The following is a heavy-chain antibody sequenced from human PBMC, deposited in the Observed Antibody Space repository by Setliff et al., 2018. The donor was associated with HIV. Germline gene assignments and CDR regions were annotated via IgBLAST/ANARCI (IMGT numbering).Heavy chain of an antibody. V-gene: IGHV1-2*02. CDR3: AREFGAGIRQIVAGEFYYMDV. D-gene: IGHD5-12*01. CDR2: INPNGGYT. Sequence: GASVKVSCKASGYIFTDYYIHWVRQAPGQGLEWMGWINPNGGYTNYARKFLGRVTMTRDTSFTTAYLELSRLGSDDTAVYYCAREFGAGIRQIVAGEFYYMDVWGKGTTVTVSS. CDR1: GYIFTDYY. J-gene: IGHJ6*03.